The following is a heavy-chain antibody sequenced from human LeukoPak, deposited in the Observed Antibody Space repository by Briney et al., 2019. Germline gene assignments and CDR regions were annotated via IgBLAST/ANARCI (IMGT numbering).Heavy chain of an antibody. D-gene: IGHD1-26*01. CDR3: SKAGATTHY. CDR2: ISGRGGST. CDR1: GFTFSSYA. V-gene: IGHV3-23*01. Sequence: GGSLRLSCAASGFTFSSYAMSWVRHAPGKGLEWVSAISGRGGSTYYADSVEGRFTISRDNSKNTLYPQEKSQRAEDAAVYYCSKAGATTHYWGQGTLVTVSS. J-gene: IGHJ4*02.